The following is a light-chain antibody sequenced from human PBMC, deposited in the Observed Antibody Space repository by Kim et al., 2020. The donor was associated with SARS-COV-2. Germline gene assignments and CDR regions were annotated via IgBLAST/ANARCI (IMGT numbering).Light chain of an antibody. CDR1: QSVSSSY. CDR2: GAY. Sequence: DIVLTQSPGTLSLSPGERATLSCRASQSVSSSYLAWYQHRPGQAPRLLIYGAYNRATGIPERFSGSGSGTDFTLTISRLEPEDFAVYYCQQYGSSPLFTFGQGTKLEIK. J-gene: IGKJ2*01. V-gene: IGKV3-20*01. CDR3: QQYGSSPLFT.